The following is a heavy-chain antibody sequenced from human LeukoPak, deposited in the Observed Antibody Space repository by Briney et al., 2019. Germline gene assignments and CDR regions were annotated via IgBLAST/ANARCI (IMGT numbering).Heavy chain of an antibody. CDR3: AKGGLEGTLHNMEV. Sequence: PGGSLRLSCVASGFTFSNYAIHWVRQAPAKGLEWVAVISYDGSKKYYADSVKGRFTISRDNSKNTMHLQMNSLRAEDTAMYYCAKGGLEGTLHNMEVWGQGTTVTVSS. V-gene: IGHV3-30*18. D-gene: IGHD1/OR15-1a*01. J-gene: IGHJ6*02. CDR2: ISYDGSKK. CDR1: GFTFSNYA.